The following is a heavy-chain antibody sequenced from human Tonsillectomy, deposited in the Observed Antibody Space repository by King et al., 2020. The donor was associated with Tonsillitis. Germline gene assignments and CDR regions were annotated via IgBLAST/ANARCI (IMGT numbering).Heavy chain of an antibody. Sequence: DVQLVESGGGLVQPGGSLRLSCAASGFTFSSYAMHWVRQAPGKGLEWVLGISDGSGTTYYADSVKGRFTISRDNSKNTLYLQMNNLRAEDTALYYCAKPRLSSPLTGGFDYWGQGTLVTVSS. V-gene: IGHV3-23*04. D-gene: IGHD6-13*01. CDR2: ISDGSGTT. J-gene: IGHJ4*02. CDR1: GFTFSSYA. CDR3: AKPRLSSPLTGGFDY.